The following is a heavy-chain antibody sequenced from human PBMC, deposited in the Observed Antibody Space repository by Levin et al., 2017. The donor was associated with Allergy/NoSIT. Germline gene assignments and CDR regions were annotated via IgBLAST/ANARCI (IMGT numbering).Heavy chain of an antibody. V-gene: IGHV3-30-3*01. CDR1: GFTFSSYA. CDR3: ASDSSGDFDY. D-gene: IGHD3-22*01. J-gene: IGHJ4*02. CDR2: ISYDGSNK. Sequence: PGGSLRLSCAASGFTFSSYAMHWVRQAPGKGLEWVAVISYDGSNKYYADSVKGRFTISRDNSKNTLYLQMNSLRAEDTAVYYCASDSSGDFDYWGQGTLVTVSS.